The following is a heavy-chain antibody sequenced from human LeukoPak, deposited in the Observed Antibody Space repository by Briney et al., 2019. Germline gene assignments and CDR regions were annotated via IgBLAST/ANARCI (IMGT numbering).Heavy chain of an antibody. D-gene: IGHD1-14*01. CDR3: ARDLNPQSIGMRAFDI. CDR1: GYTFTNFY. V-gene: IGHV1-46*01. J-gene: IGHJ3*02. CDR2: INPTTGST. Sequence: ASVKVSCKASGYTFTNFYLHWVRQAPGQGLEWMGIINPTTGSTTYAQKLQGRVTMTRDMYTSTVYMELSSLRSEDTAVYFCARDLNPQSIGMRAFDIWGQGTMVTASS.